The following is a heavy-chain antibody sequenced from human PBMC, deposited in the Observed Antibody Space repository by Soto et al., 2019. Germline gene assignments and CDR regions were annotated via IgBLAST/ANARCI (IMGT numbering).Heavy chain of an antibody. V-gene: IGHV4-39*02. Sequence: SETLSLTCTVSGGSISSSSYYWGWIRQPPGKGLEWIGSIYYSGSTYYNPSLKSRVTISVDTSKNQFSLKLSSVTAADTAVYYCARDRPASLRSPFDYWGQGTLVTVSS. CDR3: ARDRPASLRSPFDY. CDR2: IYYSGST. D-gene: IGHD2-2*01. J-gene: IGHJ4*02. CDR1: GGSISSSSYY.